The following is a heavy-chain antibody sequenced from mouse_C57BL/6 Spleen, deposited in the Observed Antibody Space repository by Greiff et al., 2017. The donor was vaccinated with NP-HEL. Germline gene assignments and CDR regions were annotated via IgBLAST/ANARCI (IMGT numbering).Heavy chain of an antibody. CDR1: GYTFTDYE. CDR3: TRSEDYDN. CDR2: IDPETGGT. Sequence: VQLQESGAELVRPGASVTLSCKASGYTFTDYEMHWVKQTPVHGLEWIGAIDPETGGTAYNQKFKGKAILTADKSSSTAYMELRSLTSEDSAVYYCTRSEDYDNWGQGTTLTVSS. V-gene: IGHV1-15*01. D-gene: IGHD2-4*01. J-gene: IGHJ2*01.